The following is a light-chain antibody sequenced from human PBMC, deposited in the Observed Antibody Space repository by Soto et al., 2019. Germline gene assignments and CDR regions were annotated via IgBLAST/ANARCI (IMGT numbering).Light chain of an antibody. CDR1: SSDVGGYNY. J-gene: IGLJ1*01. V-gene: IGLV2-11*01. CDR3: CSYAGSYTFFYV. Sequence: QSVLTQPRSVSGSPGQSVTISCTGTSSDVGGYNYVSWYQQHPGKAPKLMIYDVSKRPSGVPDRFSGSKSGNAASLTISGLQAENESYYYCCSYAGSYTFFYVFGTGTKVTVL. CDR2: DVS.